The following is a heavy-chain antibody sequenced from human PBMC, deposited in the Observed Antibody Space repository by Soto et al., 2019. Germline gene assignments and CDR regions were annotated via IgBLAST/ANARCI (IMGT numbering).Heavy chain of an antibody. D-gene: IGHD3-3*01. V-gene: IGHV4-59*08. CDR3: ARTADFWSGENYFDY. CDR2: IYYSGSI. CDR1: GGSISSYY. J-gene: IGHJ4*02. Sequence: SETLSLTCTVSGGSISSYYWSWIRQPPGKGLEWIGYIYYSGSINYNPSLKSRVTISVDTSKNQFSLKLSSVTAADTAVYYCARTADFWSGENYFDYWGQGTLVTVSS.